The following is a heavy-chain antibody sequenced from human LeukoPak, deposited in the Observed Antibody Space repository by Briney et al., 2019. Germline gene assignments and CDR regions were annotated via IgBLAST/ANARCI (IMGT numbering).Heavy chain of an antibody. CDR3: AKGPHFGSWRAVHY. CDR2: ISGDGVT. D-gene: IGHD3-10*01. J-gene: IGHJ4*02. V-gene: IGHV3-23*01. Sequence: GGSLRLSCAASEFSFSSYDMSWVRQTLEKGLEWVSSISGDGVTFYADSVKGRFTISRGKSKNTLYLQMNSLRTDDTAIYYCAKGPHFGSWRAVHYWGQGSLVTVSS. CDR1: EFSFSSYD.